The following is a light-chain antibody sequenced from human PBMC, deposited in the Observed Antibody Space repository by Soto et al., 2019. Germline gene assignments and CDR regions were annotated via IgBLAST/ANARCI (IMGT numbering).Light chain of an antibody. CDR2: DAS. J-gene: IGKJ4*01. CDR1: QRVSSY. V-gene: IGKV3-11*01. Sequence: EIVLTQSPATLSLSPGERATLSCRASQRVSSYLAWYQQKPGQAPRLLIYDASNRATGIPARFSGSGSGTDFTLTISSLEPEDFAVYYCQQSSNWPPVGLTFGGGTKVEIK. CDR3: QQSSNWPPVGLT.